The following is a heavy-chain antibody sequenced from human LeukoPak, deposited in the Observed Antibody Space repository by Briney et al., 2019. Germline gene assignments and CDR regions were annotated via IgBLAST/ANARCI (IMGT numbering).Heavy chain of an antibody. J-gene: IGHJ4*02. CDR1: GFTFSSYW. V-gene: IGHV3-7*01. CDR3: AREITGTPFDY. D-gene: IGHD1-7*01. CDR2: IKQDGSEK. Sequence: TGGSLRLSCAASGFTFSSYWISWVRQAPGKGLEWVANIKQDGSEKYYVDSVKGRFTISRDNAKNSLYLQMNSLRAEDTAVYYCAREITGTPFDYWGQGTLVTVSS.